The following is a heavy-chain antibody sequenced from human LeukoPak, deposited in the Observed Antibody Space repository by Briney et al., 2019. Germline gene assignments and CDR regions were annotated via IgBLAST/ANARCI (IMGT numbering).Heavy chain of an antibody. CDR3: ARLRKLAEIDY. V-gene: IGHV4-39*01. CDR2: IYYSGST. D-gene: IGHD1-1*01. Sequence: SETLSLTCTVSGGSLSSGSYYWGWIRQPPGKGLEWIGTIYYSGSTYYNSSLKSRVTISVDTSKNQFSLKLSPVTAADTAVYFCARLRKLAEIDYWGLGTLVTVSP. CDR1: GGSLSSGSYY. J-gene: IGHJ4*02.